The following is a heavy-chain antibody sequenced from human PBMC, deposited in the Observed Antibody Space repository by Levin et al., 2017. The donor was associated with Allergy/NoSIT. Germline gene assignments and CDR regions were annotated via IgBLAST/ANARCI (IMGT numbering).Heavy chain of an antibody. CDR2: FGRTDADI. CDR3: ARAGGYCSGGSCYGTHYSFAMDV. CDR1: GFNMISYS. Sequence: GGSLRLSCRASGFNMISYSMNWVRLAGKGLEWIAHFGRTDADIRYAGSVAGRFTISRDPTKNTVYLQMNSLRADAAALYYCARAGGYCSGGSCYGTHYSFAMDVWGQGTTVTVSS. D-gene: IGHD2-15*01. V-gene: IGHV3-21*05. J-gene: IGHJ6*02.